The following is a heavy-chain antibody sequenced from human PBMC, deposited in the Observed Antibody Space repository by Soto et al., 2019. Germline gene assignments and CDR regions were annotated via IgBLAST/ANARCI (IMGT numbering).Heavy chain of an antibody. Sequence: ASVKVSCKASGDTLIGYYLHWVRQAPGQGLGWMGRIKPNNGGTHYAQKFEGRLTMARDTSINTAYMELSSLRSDDTGVYYCASHGWLSHWGQGTLVTVSS. J-gene: IGHJ4*02. CDR1: GDTLIGYY. CDR2: IKPNNGGT. D-gene: IGHD5-12*01. V-gene: IGHV1-2*05. CDR3: ASHGWLSH.